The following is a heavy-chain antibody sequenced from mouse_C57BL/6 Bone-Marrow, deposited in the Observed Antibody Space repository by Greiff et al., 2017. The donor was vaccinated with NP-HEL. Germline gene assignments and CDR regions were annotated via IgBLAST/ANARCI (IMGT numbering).Heavy chain of an antibody. V-gene: IGHV5-17*01. D-gene: IGHD2-10*01. CDR2: ISSGSSTI. J-gene: IGHJ4*01. Sequence: EVQLQESGGGLVKPGGSLKLSCAASGFTFSDYGMHWVRQAPEKGLEWVAYISSGSSTIYYADTVKGRFTISRDNAKNTLFLQMTSLRSEDKAMYYCAKDSSYFAGAMDYWGQGTSVTVSS. CDR1: GFTFSDYG. CDR3: AKDSSYFAGAMDY.